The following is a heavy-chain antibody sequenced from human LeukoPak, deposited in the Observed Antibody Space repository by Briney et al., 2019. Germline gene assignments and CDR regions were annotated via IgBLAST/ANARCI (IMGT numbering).Heavy chain of an antibody. D-gene: IGHD3-22*01. Sequence: VASVKVSCKASGGTFSSYAISWVRQAPGQGLEWMGRIIPILGIANYAQKFQGRVTITADKSTSTAYMELSSLRSEDTAVYYCAASNCYDSSGYRRAFDIWGQGTMVTVSS. V-gene: IGHV1-69*04. CDR2: IIPILGIA. CDR3: AASNCYDSSGYRRAFDI. CDR1: GGTFSSYA. J-gene: IGHJ3*02.